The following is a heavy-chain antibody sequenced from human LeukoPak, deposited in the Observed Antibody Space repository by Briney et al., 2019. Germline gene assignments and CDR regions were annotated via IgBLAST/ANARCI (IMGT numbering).Heavy chain of an antibody. V-gene: IGHV4-4*07. CDR2: VYTSGST. CDR1: GGSISSFY. Sequence: KASETLSLTCTVSGGSISSFYWSWIRQPAGKGLECIGRVYTSGSTNYNPSLKSRVTISLDTSKNQFSLKLFSVTAEDTAVYYCARQNYDILTCPLDYWGQGTLVTVSS. D-gene: IGHD3-9*01. CDR3: ARQNYDILTCPLDY. J-gene: IGHJ4*02.